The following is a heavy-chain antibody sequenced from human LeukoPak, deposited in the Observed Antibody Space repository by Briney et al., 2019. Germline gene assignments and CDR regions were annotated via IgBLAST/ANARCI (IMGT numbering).Heavy chain of an antibody. CDR2: MNPYTGNT. D-gene: IGHD1-26*01. CDR1: GYTFNIYE. CDR3: ARAKVGSHTLPIDY. J-gene: IGHJ4*02. V-gene: IGHV1-8*01. Sequence: ASVKVSCKATGYTFNIYEVNWVRQATGQGLEWMGWMNPYTGNTGYAQKFQGRVTMTRNTSITTAYMELSSLRSEDTAVYYCARAKVGSHTLPIDYWGQGTPVTVSS.